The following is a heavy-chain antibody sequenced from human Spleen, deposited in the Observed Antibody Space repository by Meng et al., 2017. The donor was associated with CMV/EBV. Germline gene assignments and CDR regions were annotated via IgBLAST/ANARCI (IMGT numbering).Heavy chain of an antibody. CDR3: ARSFLGPFDP. V-gene: IGHV1-8*02. CDR2: MSPNSGNT. J-gene: IGHJ5*02. Sequence: SCRTSGDSFSIYKLHWVRQATGQGFEWMGWMSPNSGNTGYAQKLQGRVTMTRNTSITTAYMELSSLRSEDTAVYYCARSFLGPFDPWGQGTLVTVSS. D-gene: IGHD2/OR15-2a*01. CDR1: GDSFSIYK.